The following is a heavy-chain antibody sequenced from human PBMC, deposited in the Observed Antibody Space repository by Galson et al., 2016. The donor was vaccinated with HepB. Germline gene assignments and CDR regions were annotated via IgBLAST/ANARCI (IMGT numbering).Heavy chain of an antibody. J-gene: IGHJ6*02. CDR1: WDSVSSNSGV. CDR2: TYYRSKWSN. D-gene: IGHD3-3*02. Sequence: CAISWDSVSSNSGVWNWIRQSPSRGLEWLGRTYYRSKWSNDYHLSVKSRIRIDADTSRNQFSLHLNSVTPEDTAVYYCARESSIWKHFLYYYGMDVWGQGTTVTVSS. V-gene: IGHV6-1*01. CDR3: ARESSIWKHFLYYYGMDV.